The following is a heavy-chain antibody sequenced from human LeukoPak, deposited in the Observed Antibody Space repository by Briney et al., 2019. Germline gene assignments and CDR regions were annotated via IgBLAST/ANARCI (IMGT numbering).Heavy chain of an antibody. D-gene: IGHD3-22*01. J-gene: IGHJ4*02. CDR1: GYTFTSYG. Sequence: GASVKVSCKASGYTFTSYGISWVRQAPGQGLEWMGWISAYNGNTNYAQKLQGRVTMTTDTSTSTAYMELRSLRSDDTAVYYCARALGIFYDSSGRYDFDYWGQGTLVTVSS. CDR2: ISAYNGNT. CDR3: ARALGIFYDSSGRYDFDY. V-gene: IGHV1-18*01.